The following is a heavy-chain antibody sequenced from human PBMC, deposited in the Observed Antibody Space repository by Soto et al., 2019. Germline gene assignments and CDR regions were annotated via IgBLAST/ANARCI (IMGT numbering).Heavy chain of an antibody. CDR2: IYYSGST. J-gene: IGHJ5*02. CDR3: ARVHRLKRAHYDYIWGSPGGWFDP. Sequence: SETLSLTCTVSGGSISSYYWSWIRQPPGKGLEWIGYIYYSGSTNYNPSLKSRVTISVDTSKNQFSLKLSSVTAADTAVYYCARVHRLKRAHYDYIWGSPGGWFDPWGQGTLVTVSS. CDR1: GGSISSYY. V-gene: IGHV4-59*01. D-gene: IGHD3-16*01.